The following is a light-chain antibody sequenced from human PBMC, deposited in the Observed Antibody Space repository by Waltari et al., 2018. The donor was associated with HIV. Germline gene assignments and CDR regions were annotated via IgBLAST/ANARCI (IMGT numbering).Light chain of an antibody. J-gene: IGLJ3*02. CDR3: ATWDDYLSWM. V-gene: IGLV1-47*01. CDR2: RST. CDR1: KSNVGNNF. Sequence: QSVLTQPPSASGTPGQRVPISCSGTKSNVGNNFVYWFQQLPGTAPKLLISRSTQRPSGVPDRFSATKSGTSASLAIGGLRPEDEADYYCATWDDYLSWMFGGGTQVAVV.